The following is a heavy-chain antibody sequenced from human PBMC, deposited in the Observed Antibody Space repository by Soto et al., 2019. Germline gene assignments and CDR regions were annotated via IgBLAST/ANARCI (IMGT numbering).Heavy chain of an antibody. CDR1: GGSISSHTYY. Sequence: SKTLSLTCTVYGGSISSHTYYWGWIRQHPGKGLEWIASISYSGSTYYNPSLSSRVTISVDTSKNQFSLSLNSVTAADTAVYYCVRFWPPLDYGSLTTYSDAFAHRGQGTLDTVSS. J-gene: IGHJ4*02. V-gene: IGHV4-39*01. CDR3: VRFWPPLDYGSLTTYSDAFAH. CDR2: ISYSGST. D-gene: IGHD3-9*01.